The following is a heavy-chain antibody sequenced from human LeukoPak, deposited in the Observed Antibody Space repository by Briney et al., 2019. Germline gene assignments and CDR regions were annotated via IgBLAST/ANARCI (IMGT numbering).Heavy chain of an antibody. CDR2: ISRSGGNT. CDR1: GFTVSSNY. V-gene: IGHV3-64*01. CDR3: ARVGDRSGNGYSH. J-gene: IGHJ4*02. D-gene: IGHD2-2*03. Sequence: QPGGSLRLSSAASGFTVSSNYMSWVRQAPGKGLELVSAISRSGGNTYYANSVKGRFTISRDTSKNTLYLQVGSLRVEDMAVYYCARVGDRSGNGYSHWGQGTLVTVSS.